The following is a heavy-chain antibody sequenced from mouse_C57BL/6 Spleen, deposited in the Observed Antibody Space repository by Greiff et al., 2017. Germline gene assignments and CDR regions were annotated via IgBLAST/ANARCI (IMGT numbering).Heavy chain of an antibody. Sequence: VKLQESGPGLVQPSQSLSITCTVSGFSLTSYGVHWVRQSPGKGLEWLGVIWSGGSTDYNAAFISRLSISKDNSKSQVFFKMNSLQADDTAIYYCASYYGSAWFAYWGQGTLVTVSA. CDR3: ASYYGSAWFAY. V-gene: IGHV2-2*01. CDR1: GFSLTSYG. D-gene: IGHD1-1*01. J-gene: IGHJ3*01. CDR2: IWSGGST.